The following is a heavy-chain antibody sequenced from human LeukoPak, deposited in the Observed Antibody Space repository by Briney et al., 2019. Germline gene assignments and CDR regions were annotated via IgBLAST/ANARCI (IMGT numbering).Heavy chain of an antibody. CDR2: ISSSGTTI. V-gene: IGHV3-48*03. D-gene: IGHD5-24*01. CDR3: ARDPSQRPGEMTKSDY. CDR1: GFTFSSCI. J-gene: IGHJ4*02. Sequence: GGSLRLSCAASGFTFSSCIMNWVRQAPGKGLEWVSYISSSGTTIYYADSVKGRFTISRDNAKNSLYLQMNSLRVEDTAVYYCARDPSQRPGEMTKSDYWGQGTLVTVSS.